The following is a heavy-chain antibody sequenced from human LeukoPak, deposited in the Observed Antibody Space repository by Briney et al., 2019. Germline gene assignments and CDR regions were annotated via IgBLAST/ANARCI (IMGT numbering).Heavy chain of an antibody. CDR3: AKDNQRGGFQH. Sequence: GGSLRLSCAASGLSFDDNAMYWVRQAPGKGLEGVSVISGDGATTYYAEYAKGRFNISRDNSKSSLYLQMNSLRSEDSALYYCAKDNQRGGFQHWGQGTLVTVSS. CDR1: GLSFDDNA. V-gene: IGHV3-43*02. D-gene: IGHD3-16*01. CDR2: ISGDGATT. J-gene: IGHJ1*01.